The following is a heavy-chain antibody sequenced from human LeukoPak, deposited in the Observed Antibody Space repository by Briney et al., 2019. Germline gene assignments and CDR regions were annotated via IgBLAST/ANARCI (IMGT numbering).Heavy chain of an antibody. CDR3: ARAGSSSWYGFDY. V-gene: IGHV4-4*07. CDR2: IYTSGST. CDR1: GGSISNYY. D-gene: IGHD6-13*01. Sequence: SETLSLTCTVSGGSISNYYWSWIRQPAGKGLEWIGRIYTSGSTNYNPSLQSRVTMSMDTSKNQFSLRLSSVTAADTAVYYCARAGSSSWYGFDYWGQGSLVTVSS. J-gene: IGHJ4*02.